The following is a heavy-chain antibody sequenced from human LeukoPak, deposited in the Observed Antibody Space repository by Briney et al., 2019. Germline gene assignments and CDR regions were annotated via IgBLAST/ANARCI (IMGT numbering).Heavy chain of an antibody. CDR2: IYSGGST. CDR3: ARDPGFYGSGSSDY. Sequence: GGSLRLSCAASGFTVSSNYMSWVRQAAGKGLEWVSVIYSGGSTYYADSVKGRFTISRDNSKNTLYLQMNSLRAEDTAVYYCARDPGFYGSGSSDYWGQGTLVTVSS. D-gene: IGHD3-10*01. CDR1: GFTVSSNY. V-gene: IGHV3-53*01. J-gene: IGHJ4*02.